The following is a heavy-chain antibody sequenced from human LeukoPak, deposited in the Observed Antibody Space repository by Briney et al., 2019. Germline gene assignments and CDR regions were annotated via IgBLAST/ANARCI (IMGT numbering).Heavy chain of an antibody. D-gene: IGHD3-22*01. CDR1: GYTFTSYA. CDR3: ARDHYYDSSGRGRSFDY. CDR2: INTNTGNP. J-gene: IGHJ4*02. Sequence: GASVKVSCKASGYTFTSYAMNWVRQAPGQGLEWMGWINTNTGNPTYAQGFTGRFVFSLDTSVSTVYLQISSLKAEDTAVYYCARDHYYDSSGRGRSFDYWGQGTLVTVSS. V-gene: IGHV7-4-1*02.